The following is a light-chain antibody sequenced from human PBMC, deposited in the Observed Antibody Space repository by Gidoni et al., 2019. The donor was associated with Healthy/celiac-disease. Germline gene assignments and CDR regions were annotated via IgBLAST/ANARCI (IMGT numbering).Light chain of an antibody. CDR2: GAY. V-gene: IGKV3-20*01. J-gene: IGKJ2*01. CDR1: QSVSSSY. Sequence: EIVLTQSPGTLSLSPGERATLSCRASQSVSSSYLAWYQQKPGQAPRLLIYGAYSRATGIPDRFSGSGYGTDFTLTSSRLEPEDFAVYYCQQDGSSPPYTFGQGTKLESK. CDR3: QQDGSSPPYT.